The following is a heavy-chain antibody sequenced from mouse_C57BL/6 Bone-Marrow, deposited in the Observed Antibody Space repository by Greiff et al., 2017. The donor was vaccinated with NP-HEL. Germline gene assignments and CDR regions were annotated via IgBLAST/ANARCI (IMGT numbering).Heavy chain of an antibody. CDR2: IRSKSNNYAT. D-gene: IGHD1-1*01. CDR3: MRREYYGSFFYAMDY. CDR1: GFSFNTYA. V-gene: IGHV10-1*01. Sequence: EVKLMESGGGLVQPKGSLKLSCAASGFSFNTYAMNWVRQAPGKGLAWVARIRSKSNNYATYYADSVKDRFTISSDDSESMLYLQLNNLKTEDTAMYYCMRREYYGSFFYAMDYWGQGTSVTVSS. J-gene: IGHJ4*01.